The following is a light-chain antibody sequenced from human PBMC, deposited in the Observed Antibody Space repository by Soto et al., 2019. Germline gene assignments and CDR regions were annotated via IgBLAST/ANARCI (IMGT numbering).Light chain of an antibody. CDR2: GAS. Sequence: EIVLTQSPGTLSLSPGERATLSCRASQSVSSSYLAWYQQKPGQAPRLLIYGASSRATGIPDRFSGSGSGTDFPFTISSLGPQDFAGYYCHQNGRSLGQRTKVEIK. V-gene: IGKV3-20*01. CDR3: HQNGRS. CDR1: QSVSSSY. J-gene: IGKJ1*01.